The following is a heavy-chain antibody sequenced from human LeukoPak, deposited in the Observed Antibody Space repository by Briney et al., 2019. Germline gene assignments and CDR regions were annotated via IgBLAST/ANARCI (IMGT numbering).Heavy chain of an antibody. V-gene: IGHV3-66*01. Sequence: GGSLRLSCAASGFTVSSNYMTWVRQFPGKGVEWVSVLYSGGITYYADSVKGRFIISRDNSKNTLYLQMNSLSADDTAVYYCARESREVSGKVLFYYNFALDVWGHGNTVTVSS. D-gene: IGHD4/OR15-4a*01. CDR1: GFTVSSNY. CDR2: LYSGGIT. J-gene: IGHJ6*02. CDR3: ARESREVSGKVLFYYNFALDV.